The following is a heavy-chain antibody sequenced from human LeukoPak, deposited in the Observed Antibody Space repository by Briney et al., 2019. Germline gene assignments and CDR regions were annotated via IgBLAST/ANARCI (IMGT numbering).Heavy chain of an antibody. J-gene: IGHJ4*02. CDR1: GGSTSSYY. D-gene: IGHD1-26*01. CDR2: IYYSGST. CDR3: ARGGAWKLPGDY. V-gene: IGHV4-59*01. Sequence: SQTLSLTCIVSGGSTSSYYWSWIRQPPGKGLEWIGYIYYSGSTNYNPSLKSRVTISVDTSKNQFSLKLSSVTAADTAVYYCARGGAWKLPGDYWGQGTLVTVSS.